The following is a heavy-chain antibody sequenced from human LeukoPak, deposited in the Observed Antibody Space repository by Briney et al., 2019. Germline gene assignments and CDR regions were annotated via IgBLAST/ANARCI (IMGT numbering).Heavy chain of an antibody. J-gene: IGHJ4*02. D-gene: IGHD3-9*01. CDR1: GDSVSSNTTA. V-gene: IGHV6-1*01. Sequence: SQTLSLTCAISGDSVSSNTTAWNWIRQSPSRGLEWLGRTYYRSKWYNDYAVSVRSRITINSDTSKNQFSLQLNSVTPEDTAVYYCAREASILTGYYLYWGQGTLVTVSS. CDR2: TYYRSKWYN. CDR3: AREASILTGYYLY.